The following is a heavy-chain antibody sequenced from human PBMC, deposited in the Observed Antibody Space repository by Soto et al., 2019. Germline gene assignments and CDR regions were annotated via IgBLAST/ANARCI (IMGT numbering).Heavy chain of an antibody. J-gene: IGHJ5*02. CDR2: IIPIFGTA. CDR1: GGTFSSYA. Sequence: SVKVSCKASGGTFSSYAISWVRQAPGQGXEWMGGIIPIFGTANYAQKFQGRVTITADESTSTAYMELSSLRSEDTAVYYCARGGYCTNGVCYSLWFDPWGQRTLVTVSS. CDR3: ARGGYCTNGVCYSLWFDP. V-gene: IGHV1-69*13. D-gene: IGHD2-8*01.